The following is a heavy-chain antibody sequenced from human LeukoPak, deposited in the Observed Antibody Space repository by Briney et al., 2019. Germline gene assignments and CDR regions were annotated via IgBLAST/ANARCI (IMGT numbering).Heavy chain of an antibody. D-gene: IGHD3-22*01. Sequence: PGGSLRLSCAASGFTFSTYAMSWVRQAPGKGLQWVSSITSRGESTWYVDSVKGRFTITRDNSENTPYLQMHSLRAEDTAVYYCARDRPNYYGSDGHYYRRDGDYWGRGTLVSVSS. CDR2: ITSRGEST. CDR1: GFTFSTYA. V-gene: IGHV3-23*01. J-gene: IGHJ4*02. CDR3: ARDRPNYYGSDGHYYRRDGDY.